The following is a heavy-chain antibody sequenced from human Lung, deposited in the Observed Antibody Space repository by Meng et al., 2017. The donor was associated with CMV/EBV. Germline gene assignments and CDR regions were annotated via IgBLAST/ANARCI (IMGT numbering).Heavy chain of an antibody. CDR3: AKVRVGHCSSNSCYDY. Sequence: GESLKISCAASGFTFSSYGMHWVRQAPGKGLEWVAFIRYDGSNKYYADSVKGRFTISRDNSKNTLYLQMNSLRAEDTAVYHCAKVRVGHCSSNSCYDYWGQGTLVTVSS. J-gene: IGHJ4*02. V-gene: IGHV3-30*02. CDR1: GFTFSSYG. D-gene: IGHD2-2*01. CDR2: IRYDGSNK.